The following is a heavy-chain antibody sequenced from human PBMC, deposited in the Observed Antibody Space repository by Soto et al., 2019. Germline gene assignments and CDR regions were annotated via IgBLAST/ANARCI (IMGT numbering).Heavy chain of an antibody. CDR3: AKEGLYKTLDY. CDR2: ISYDGNNK. V-gene: IGHV3-30*18. J-gene: IGHJ4*02. Sequence: PWGSLRLSCSASVFTFNSYGMHWVRQAPGKGLEWVAVISYDGNNKYYADSVKGRFTISRDIPKNTLYLQLNSLRAEDTAVYYCAKEGLYKTLDYWGQGTLVTVSS. D-gene: IGHD1-20*01. CDR1: VFTFNSYG.